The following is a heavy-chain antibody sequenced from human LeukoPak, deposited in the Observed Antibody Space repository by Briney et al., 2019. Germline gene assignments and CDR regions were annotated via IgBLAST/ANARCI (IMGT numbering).Heavy chain of an antibody. CDR2: INPNSGGT. D-gene: IGHD1-26*01. V-gene: IGHV1-2*02. J-gene: IGHJ4*02. CDR1: GYSFTDYY. CDR3: ARDKEATRGFDY. Sequence: ASVKVSCKTSGYSFTDYYMHWVRQAPGQGLEWMGGINPNSGGTDYAQNFQGRVTMTRGTSISTAYMELSRLRSDDTAVYYCARDKEATRGFDYWGQGTLVTVSS.